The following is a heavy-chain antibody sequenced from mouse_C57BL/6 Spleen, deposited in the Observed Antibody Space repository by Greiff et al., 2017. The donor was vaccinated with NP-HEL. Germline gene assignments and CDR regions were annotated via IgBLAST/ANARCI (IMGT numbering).Heavy chain of an antibody. CDR1: GYTFTSYW. CDR2: IDPSDSET. D-gene: IGHD1-1*01. Sequence: QVQLQQPGAELVRPGSSVKLSCKASGYTFTSYWMHWVKQRPIQGLEWIGNIDPSDSETHYNQKFKDKATLTVDKSSSTAYMQLNSLTSEDSAVYYCAIPLYYGSDEGYFDVWGTGTTVTVSS. CDR3: AIPLYYGSDEGYFDV. V-gene: IGHV1-52*01. J-gene: IGHJ1*03.